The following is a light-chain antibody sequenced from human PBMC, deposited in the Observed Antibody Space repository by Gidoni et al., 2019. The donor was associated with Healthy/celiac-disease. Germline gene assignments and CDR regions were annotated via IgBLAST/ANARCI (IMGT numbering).Light chain of an antibody. Sequence: DIQMTQSPSSLSASVGDRVTITCRASQSISSYLNWYQQKPGKAPKLLIYAASSLQSGVPSRFRGSGSGTDFTLTISSLQPEDFATYYCQQSYSTLRTFXQXTKVEIK. J-gene: IGKJ1*01. CDR2: AAS. V-gene: IGKV1-39*01. CDR1: QSISSY. CDR3: QQSYSTLRT.